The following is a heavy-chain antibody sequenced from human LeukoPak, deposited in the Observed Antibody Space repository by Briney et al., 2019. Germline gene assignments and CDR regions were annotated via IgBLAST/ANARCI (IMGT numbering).Heavy chain of an antibody. CDR2: MNQDGSEI. CDR1: GFTFSRYW. D-gene: IGHD5-12*01. Sequence: GGSLRLSCVGSGFTFSRYWLNWVRQAPGKGLEWVANMNQDGSEIYYLDSVKGRFTISRDNAKNSVYLQMNCLRAEDTAVYYCAKVYGDPYATYYFDYWGQGTLVTVSS. J-gene: IGHJ4*02. V-gene: IGHV3-7*03. CDR3: AKVYGDPYATYYFDY.